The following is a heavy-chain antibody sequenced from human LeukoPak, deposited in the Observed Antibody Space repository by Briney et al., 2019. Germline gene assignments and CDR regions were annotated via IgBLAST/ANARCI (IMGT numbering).Heavy chain of an antibody. Sequence: ASVKVSCKASGYTFTSYGISWVRQAPGQGLEWMGWISAYNGNTNYAQKLQGRVTMTTDTSTSTAYMELRSLRFDDTAVYYCARQGSSPIYDAFDIWGQGTMVTVSS. CDR3: ARQGSSPIYDAFDI. CDR2: ISAYNGNT. CDR1: GYTFTSYG. D-gene: IGHD6-13*01. V-gene: IGHV1-18*01. J-gene: IGHJ3*02.